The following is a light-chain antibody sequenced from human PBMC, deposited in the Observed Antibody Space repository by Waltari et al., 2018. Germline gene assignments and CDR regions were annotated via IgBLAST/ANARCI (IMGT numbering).Light chain of an antibody. J-gene: IGLJ3*02. Sequence: SYELTQPPSVSVSPGQTASITCSGDQLGHKFASWYQQKPGQSPVVVIYEGKKRPSGLPERFAGSNSGNAATLTISGTQAVDEADYYCQTWDGTTAVFGGGTKLTVL. CDR2: EGK. CDR3: QTWDGTTAV. CDR1: QLGHKF. V-gene: IGLV3-1*01.